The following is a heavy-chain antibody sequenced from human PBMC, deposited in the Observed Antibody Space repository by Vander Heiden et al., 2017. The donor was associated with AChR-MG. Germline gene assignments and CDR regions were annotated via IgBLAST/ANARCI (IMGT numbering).Heavy chain of an antibody. CDR3: ARGGDYENYFDY. J-gene: IGHJ4*02. CDR2: ISSSSSYI. D-gene: IGHD4-17*01. V-gene: IGHV3-21*01. CDR1: GFTFSSYS. Sequence: EVQLVESGGGLVKPGGPLRLSCAASGFTFSSYSMNWVRQAPGKGLEWVSSISSSSSYIYYADSVKGRFTISRDNAKNSLYLQMNSLRAEDTAVYYCARGGDYENYFDYWGQGTLVTVSS.